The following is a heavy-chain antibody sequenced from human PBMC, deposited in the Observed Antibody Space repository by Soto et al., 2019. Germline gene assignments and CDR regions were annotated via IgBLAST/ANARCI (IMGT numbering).Heavy chain of an antibody. CDR1: SGSISSSNW. CDR2: IYHSGST. Sequence: QSQTLSLTCAVSSGSISSSNWWSWVRQPPGKGLEWIGEIYHSGSTNYNPSLKSRVTISVDKSKNQFSLKLSSVTAADTAVYYCARGDDIAVAGTGGIDYWGQGTLVTVSS. CDR3: ARGDDIAVAGTGGIDY. J-gene: IGHJ4*02. D-gene: IGHD6-19*01. V-gene: IGHV4-4*02.